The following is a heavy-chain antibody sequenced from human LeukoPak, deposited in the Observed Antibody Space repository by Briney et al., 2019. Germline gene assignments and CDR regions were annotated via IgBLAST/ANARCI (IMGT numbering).Heavy chain of an antibody. CDR2: ISSSGSTI. Sequence: GGSLRLSCGASGFTFSSYAMSWVRQAPGKGLEWVSYISSSGSTIYYADSVKGRFTISRDNAKNSLYLQMNSLRAEDTAVYYCARARCSGGSCYSGYYYYYMDVWGKGTTVTVSS. D-gene: IGHD2-15*01. CDR1: GFTFSSYA. V-gene: IGHV3-48*04. CDR3: ARARCSGGSCYSGYYYYYMDV. J-gene: IGHJ6*03.